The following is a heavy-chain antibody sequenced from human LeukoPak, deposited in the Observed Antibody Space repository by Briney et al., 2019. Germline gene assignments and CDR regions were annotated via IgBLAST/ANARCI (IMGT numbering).Heavy chain of an antibody. CDR3: TREAIGVVVAATPSNWFDP. J-gene: IGHJ5*02. Sequence: ASVKVSCKASGYTFTGYYTHWVRQAPGQGLEWMGWINPNSGGTNYAQKFQGRVTMTRDTSISTAYMELSRLRSDDTSVYYCTREAIGVVVAATPSNWFDPWGQGTLVTASS. CDR1: GYTFTGYY. V-gene: IGHV1-2*02. D-gene: IGHD2-15*01. CDR2: INPNSGGT.